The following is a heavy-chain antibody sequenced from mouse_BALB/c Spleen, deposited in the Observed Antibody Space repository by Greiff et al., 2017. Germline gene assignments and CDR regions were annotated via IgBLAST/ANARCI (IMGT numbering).Heavy chain of an antibody. V-gene: IGHV1-63*02. CDR1: GYTFTNYW. D-gene: IGHD1-1*01. CDR2: IYPGGGYT. CDR3: ARSHYGSSYGYFDY. J-gene: IGHJ2*01. Sequence: QVQLKQSGAELVRPGTSVKISCKASGYTFTNYWLGWVKQRPGHGLEWIGDIYPGGGYTNYNEKFKGKATLTADTSSSTAYMQLSSLTSEDSAVYFCARSHYGSSYGYFDYWGQGTTLTVSS.